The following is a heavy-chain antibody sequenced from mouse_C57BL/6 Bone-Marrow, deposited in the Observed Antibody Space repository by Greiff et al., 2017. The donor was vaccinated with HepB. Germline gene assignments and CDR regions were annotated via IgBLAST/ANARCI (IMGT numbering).Heavy chain of an antibody. Sequence: QVQLQQPGAELVMPGASVKLSCKASGYTFTSYWMHWVKQRPGQGLEWIGEIDPSDSYTNYNQKFKGKSTLTVDKSSSTAYMQLSSLTSGDSAVYYCARSGDYSNEWYAMDYWGQGTSVTVSS. CDR1: GYTFTSYW. CDR2: IDPSDSYT. D-gene: IGHD2-5*01. J-gene: IGHJ4*01. CDR3: ARSGDYSNEWYAMDY. V-gene: IGHV1-69*01.